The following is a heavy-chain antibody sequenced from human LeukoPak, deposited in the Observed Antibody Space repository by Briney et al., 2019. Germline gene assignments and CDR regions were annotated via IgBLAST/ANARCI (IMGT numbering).Heavy chain of an antibody. J-gene: IGHJ4*02. CDR1: GFTVSSNY. CDR3: ARDPPTITLAGNGNDY. CDR2: IYSGGST. V-gene: IGHV3-53*01. D-gene: IGHD6-19*01. Sequence: PGGSLRLSCAASGFTVSSNYMNWVRQAPGKGLEWVSIIYSGGSTYYADSVKGRFTISRDNAKKSLYLQMNSLRAEDTAVYYCARDPPTITLAGNGNDYWGQGTLVTVSS.